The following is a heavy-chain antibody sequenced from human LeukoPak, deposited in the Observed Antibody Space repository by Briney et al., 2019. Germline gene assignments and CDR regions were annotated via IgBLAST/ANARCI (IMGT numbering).Heavy chain of an antibody. V-gene: IGHV4-31*03. CDR3: ATYGSGSYRFDP. D-gene: IGHD3-10*01. J-gene: IGHJ5*02. Sequence: SETLSLTCTVSGGSISSGGYYWSWLRQHPGKGLEWIGYIHHSGSTYYNPSLKSRVIISVDTSKNQFSLKLNSVTAADTAVYYCATYGSGSYRFDPWGQGTLVTVSS. CDR1: GGSISSGGYY. CDR2: IHHSGST.